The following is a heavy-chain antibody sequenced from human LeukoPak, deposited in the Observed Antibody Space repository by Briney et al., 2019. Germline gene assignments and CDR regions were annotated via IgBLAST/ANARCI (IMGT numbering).Heavy chain of an antibody. D-gene: IGHD7-27*01. CDR1: GFTFSRYS. Sequence: GGSLRLSCAASGFTFSRYSMNWVRQAPGKGLEWVSSISSGSSFMYYADSVKGRFTISRDNAKNSLYLQMNSLRAGDTAVYYCASPSGDGDYWGQGTLVTVSS. CDR2: ISSGSSFM. CDR3: ASPSGDGDY. V-gene: IGHV3-21*01. J-gene: IGHJ4*02.